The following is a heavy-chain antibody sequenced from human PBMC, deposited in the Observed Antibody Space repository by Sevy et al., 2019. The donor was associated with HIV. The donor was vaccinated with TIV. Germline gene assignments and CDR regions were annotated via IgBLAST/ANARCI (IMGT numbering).Heavy chain of an antibody. Sequence: GGSLRLSCTASGFTFSSYDMNWVRQAPGKGLEWVSKIRSSGSSIYYADSVKGRFTISRDNAKNSLNLQMNRLRAEDTAVYYCTRNGGAFDNGFDPWGQGTLVTVSS. CDR2: IRSSGSSI. V-gene: IGHV3-48*03. D-gene: IGHD2-8*01. J-gene: IGHJ5*02. CDR3: TRNGGAFDNGFDP. CDR1: GFTFSSYD.